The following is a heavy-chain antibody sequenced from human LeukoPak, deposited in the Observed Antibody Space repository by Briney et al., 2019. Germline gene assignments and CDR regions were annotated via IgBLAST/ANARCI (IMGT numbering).Heavy chain of an antibody. CDR3: ARSPKGIVVVPAVPFDY. J-gene: IGHJ4*02. CDR1: GGSISSSSYY. CDR2: IYYSGST. Sequence: TLFLTRSVSGGSISSSSYYWGWIRQPPGKGLEWIGSIYYSGSTYYNPSLKSRVTISVDTSKNQFSLKLSSVTAADTAVYYCARSPKGIVVVPAVPFDYWGQGTLVTVSS. D-gene: IGHD2-2*01. V-gene: IGHV4-39*01.